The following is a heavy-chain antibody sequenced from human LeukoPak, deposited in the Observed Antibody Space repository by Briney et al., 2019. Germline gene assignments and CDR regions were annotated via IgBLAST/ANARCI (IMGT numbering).Heavy chain of an antibody. CDR2: IYYSGST. CDR3: ARHEWFGWFDP. V-gene: IGHV4-39*01. Sequence: SETLSLTCTVSGGSIGSSSYYWGWIRQPPGKGLEWIGSIYYSGSTYYNPSLKSRVTISVDTSKNQFSLKLSSVTAADTAVYYCARHEWFGWFDPWGQGTLVTVSS. J-gene: IGHJ5*02. CDR1: GGSIGSSSYY. D-gene: IGHD2-8*01.